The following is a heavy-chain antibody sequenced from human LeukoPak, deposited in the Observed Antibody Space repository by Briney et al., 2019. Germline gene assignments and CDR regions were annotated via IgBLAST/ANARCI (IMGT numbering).Heavy chain of an antibody. D-gene: IGHD3-16*01. CDR2: IFYSGST. CDR1: GGSISTSNYY. V-gene: IGHV4-39*07. J-gene: IGHJ4*02. Sequence: SETLSLTCTVSGGSISTSNYYWGWIRQPPGKGLEWIGNIFYSGSTYYSPSLKSRVTISVDTSKNQFSLKLSSVTAADTAVYYCARMTHGRVFDYWGQGTLVTVSS. CDR3: ARMTHGRVFDY.